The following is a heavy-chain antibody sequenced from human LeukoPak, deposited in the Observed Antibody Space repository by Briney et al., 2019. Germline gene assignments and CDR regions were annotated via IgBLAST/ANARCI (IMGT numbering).Heavy chain of an antibody. CDR2: ISGSGGST. CDR1: GFTFSSYA. V-gene: IGHV3-23*01. J-gene: IGHJ3*02. CDR3: AKVHRQRNAAPYRGGALWYPCDAFDI. Sequence: GGSLRLSCAASGFTFSSYAMSWVRQAPGKGLEWVSAISGSGGSTYYADSVKGRFTISRDNSKNTLYLQMNSLRAEDTAVYYCAKVHRQRNAAPYRGGALWYPCDAFDIWGQGTMVTVSS. D-gene: IGHD2-21*01.